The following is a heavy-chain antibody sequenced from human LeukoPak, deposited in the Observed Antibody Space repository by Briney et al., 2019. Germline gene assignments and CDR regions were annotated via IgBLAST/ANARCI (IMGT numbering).Heavy chain of an antibody. CDR2: ISAYNGNT. V-gene: IGHV1-18*01. D-gene: IGHD1-26*01. CDR1: GYTFTNYG. CDR3: ARERSVGAIQYHWFDP. Sequence: GASVTVSFMASGYTFTNYGISWLRQAPGQGLEWMGWISAYNGNTNYAQKLQGRVTMTTDASTSTAYMELRSLRSDDTAVYYCARERSVGAIQYHWFDPWGQGTLVTVSS. J-gene: IGHJ5*02.